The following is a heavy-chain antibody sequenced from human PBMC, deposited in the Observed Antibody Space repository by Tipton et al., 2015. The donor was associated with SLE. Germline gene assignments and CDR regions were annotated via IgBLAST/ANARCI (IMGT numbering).Heavy chain of an antibody. D-gene: IGHD1-26*01. J-gene: IGHJ4*02. CDR3: ARATWDSGSYFLDF. V-gene: IGHV4-39*07. CDR2: VYYTGST. CDR1: GGSISGYY. Sequence: LRLSCTVSGGSISGYYWGWIRQPPGKGLEWIGTVYYTGSTYYNPSLKSRVTISVDTSKNQFSLKLTSVTAGSAAVYYCARATWDSGSYFLDFWGQGALVTVSS.